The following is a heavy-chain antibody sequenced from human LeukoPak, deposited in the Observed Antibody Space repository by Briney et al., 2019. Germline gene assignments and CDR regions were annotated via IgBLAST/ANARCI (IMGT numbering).Heavy chain of an antibody. D-gene: IGHD6-19*01. CDR3: ARDGSSIAVAVGWFDP. CDR2: TNPSGGST. J-gene: IGHJ5*02. CDR1: GYTFTSYY. V-gene: IGHV1-46*01. Sequence: ASVKVSCKASGYTFTSYYMHWVRQAPGQGLEWMGITNPSGGSTSYAQKFQGRVTMTRDTSTSTVYMELSSLRSEDTAVYYCARDGSSIAVAVGWFDPWGQGTLVTVSS.